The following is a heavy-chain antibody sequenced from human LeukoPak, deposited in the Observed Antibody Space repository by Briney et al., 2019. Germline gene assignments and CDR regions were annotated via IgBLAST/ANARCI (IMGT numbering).Heavy chain of an antibody. CDR1: GGAISSGDYY. CDR3: ARDRAFGRVSDNWFDP. V-gene: IGHV4-30-4*01. J-gene: IGHJ5*02. Sequence: SETLSLTCTVSGGAISSGDYYWSWIRQPPGKGLEWIGYIYYSGSTYYNPSLKSRVTISVDTSKNQFSLKLSSVTAADTAVYYCARDRAFGRVSDNWFDPWGQGTLVTVSS. D-gene: IGHD3/OR15-3a*01. CDR2: IYYSGST.